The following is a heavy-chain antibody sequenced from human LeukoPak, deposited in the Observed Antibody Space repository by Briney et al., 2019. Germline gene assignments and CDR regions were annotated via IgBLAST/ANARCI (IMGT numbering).Heavy chain of an antibody. CDR3: ARAGADYGEYAFDY. J-gene: IGHJ4*02. Sequence: SETLSLTCSVSGVSISSSKWGCCVRQPPERRLEWIGVIYHSASTNYTPSVKSRFTLSLDKSKNQFLLKLSSVTAADTAVYYCARAGADYGEYAFDYWGRGTLVTVSS. CDR1: GVSISSSKW. CDR2: IYHSAST. V-gene: IGHV4-4*02. D-gene: IGHD4-17*01.